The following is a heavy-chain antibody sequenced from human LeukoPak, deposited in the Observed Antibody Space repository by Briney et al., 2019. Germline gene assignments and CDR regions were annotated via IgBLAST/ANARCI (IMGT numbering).Heavy chain of an antibody. V-gene: IGHV3-48*01. Sequence: PGGSLRLSCTVWGHIYSSCDMRGPRQAPGKGLEWVSYISAISNTMYYADSVKGRFTISRDNAKSSLFLQMNSLRAEDTAVYYFASLTTVKPHGYFDYRGQGTLVIVSS. CDR1: GHIYSSCD. J-gene: IGHJ4*02. D-gene: IGHD4-17*01. CDR3: ASLTTVKPHGYFDY. CDR2: ISAISNTM.